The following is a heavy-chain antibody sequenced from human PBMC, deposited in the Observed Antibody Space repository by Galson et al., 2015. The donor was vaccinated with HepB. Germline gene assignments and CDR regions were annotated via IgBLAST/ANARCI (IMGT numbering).Heavy chain of an antibody. CDR2: ISSSGSTI. V-gene: IGHV3-11*01. Sequence: SLRLSCAASGFTFSDYYMSWIRQAPGKGLEWVSYISSSGSTIYYADSVKGRFTISRDNAKNSLYLQMNSLRAEDTAVYYCARGFPFHEITIFGVVIIGALDYWGQGTLVTVSS. J-gene: IGHJ4*02. CDR3: ARGFPFHEITIFGVVIIGALDY. CDR1: GFTFSDYY. D-gene: IGHD3-3*01.